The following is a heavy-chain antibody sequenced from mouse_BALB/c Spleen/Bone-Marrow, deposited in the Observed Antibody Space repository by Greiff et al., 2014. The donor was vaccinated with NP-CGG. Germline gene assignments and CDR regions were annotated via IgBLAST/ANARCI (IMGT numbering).Heavy chain of an antibody. V-gene: IGHV1S53*02. CDR2: ISPGTGSI. CDR3: NYYGNTFDY. J-gene: IGHJ2*01. CDR1: GYTFTDHA. D-gene: IGHD1-1*01. Sequence: QVQLQQSDAELVKPGASVKISCKASGYTFTDHAIHWVKQKPEQGLEWIGYISPGTGSIKYNEKFKDKVTLTADKSSSTAYMQLNSLTSEDSTVYVCNYYGNTFDYWGQGTTLTVSS.